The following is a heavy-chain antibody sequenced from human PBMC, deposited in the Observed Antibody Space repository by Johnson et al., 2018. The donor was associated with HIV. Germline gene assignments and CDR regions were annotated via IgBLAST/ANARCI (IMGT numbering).Heavy chain of an antibody. J-gene: IGHJ3*02. D-gene: IGHD6-19*01. CDR2: ISWDGGST. CDR3: AKDASSGWAGAFDI. CDR1: GFMFDEYT. Sequence: LVESGGVVVQPGRSLRLSCAASGFMFDEYTMHWVRQAPGKGLAWVSLISWDGGSTYYADSVKGRITISRDNSKNSLYLQMNSLRTEDTALYYCAKDASSGWAGAFDIWGQGTMVTVSS. V-gene: IGHV3-43*01.